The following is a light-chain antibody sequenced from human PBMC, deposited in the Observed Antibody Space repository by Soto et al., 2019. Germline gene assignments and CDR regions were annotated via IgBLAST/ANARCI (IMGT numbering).Light chain of an antibody. V-gene: IGKV3-20*01. Sequence: EIVLTQSPGTLSLSPGERATLSCRASQSVISNYLAWYQQKPGQAPRLLIYGASSRATGIPDRFSGSGSGTDFTLTISRLEPEDFAVYYCQQYGKTFGQGTKVDIK. CDR1: QSVISNY. CDR3: QQYGKT. J-gene: IGKJ1*01. CDR2: GAS.